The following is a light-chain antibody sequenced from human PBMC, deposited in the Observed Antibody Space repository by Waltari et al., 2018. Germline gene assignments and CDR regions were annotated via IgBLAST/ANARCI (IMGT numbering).Light chain of an antibody. CDR2: AGS. V-gene: IGKV1-9*01. CDR1: QGISSY. CDR3: QQVNSDPFT. J-gene: IGKJ3*01. Sequence: IQLTLSPSSLSPSVVTRFTITCRASQGISSYLAWYQQKPGKAPKLLIYAGSTLLNGVPSRFSGGGFGTDFTLTISSLQPEDFATYYCQQVNSDPFTFGPGTTVDIK.